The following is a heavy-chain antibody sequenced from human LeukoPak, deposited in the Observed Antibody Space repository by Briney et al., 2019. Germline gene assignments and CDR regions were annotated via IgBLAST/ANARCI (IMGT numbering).Heavy chain of an antibody. V-gene: IGHV3-7*03. Sequence: PGGSLRLSCAASGFTFSSYWMSWVRQVPGKGLEWVANIKQDGSEKYYVDSVKGRFTISRDNAKNSLYLQMNSLRAEDTAVYYCARSPLQLWSTFDYWGQGTLVTVSS. CDR3: ARSPLQLWSTFDY. D-gene: IGHD5-18*01. CDR2: IKQDGSEK. CDR1: GFTFSSYW. J-gene: IGHJ4*02.